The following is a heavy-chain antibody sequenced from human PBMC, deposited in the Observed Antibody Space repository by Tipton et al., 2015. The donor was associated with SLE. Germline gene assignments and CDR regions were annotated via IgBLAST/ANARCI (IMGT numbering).Heavy chain of an antibody. Sequence: LRLSCYVTGVSISNYYWTWIRQSPGKGLEWIGNVYKNYNPSLKSRVTISVDTSKNQFSLKLSSVTAADTAVYYCARQGLAPRDFDLWGRGTLVTVSS. CDR1: GVSISNYY. CDR2: VYKN. V-gene: IGHV4-59*08. J-gene: IGHJ2*01. CDR3: ARQGLAPRDFDL. D-gene: IGHD3/OR15-3a*01.